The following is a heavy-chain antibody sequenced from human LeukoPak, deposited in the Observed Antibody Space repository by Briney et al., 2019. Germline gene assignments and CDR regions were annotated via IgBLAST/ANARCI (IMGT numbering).Heavy chain of an antibody. Sequence: PGGSLRLSCAASGFTFDDYAMHWVRQAPGKGLEWVSGISWNSGSIGYADSVKGRFTISRDNAKNSLYLQMNSLRAEDTALYYCAKPVGGATYWYFDLWGRGTLVTVSS. J-gene: IGHJ2*01. V-gene: IGHV3-9*01. CDR3: AKPVGGATYWYFDL. CDR1: GFTFDDYA. D-gene: IGHD1-26*01. CDR2: ISWNSGSI.